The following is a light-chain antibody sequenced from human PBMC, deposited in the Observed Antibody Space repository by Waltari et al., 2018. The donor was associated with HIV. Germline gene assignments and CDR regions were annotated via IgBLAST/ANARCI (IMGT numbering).Light chain of an antibody. Sequence: QPVLTQSSSASASLESSVKLTCTLSSGHSSYIIAWHQQQPGKAPRYLMKVEGSEGQRKGTGVPDRFSGSSSGAERYLTISNLQSEDEADYYCETWDSDIRVFGGGTKLTVL. CDR2: VEGSEGQ. CDR1: SGHSSYI. J-gene: IGLJ3*02. CDR3: ETWDSDIRV. V-gene: IGLV4-60*03.